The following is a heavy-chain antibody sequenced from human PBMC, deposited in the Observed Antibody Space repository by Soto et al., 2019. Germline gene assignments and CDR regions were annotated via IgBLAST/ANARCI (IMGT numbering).Heavy chain of an antibody. D-gene: IGHD3-3*01. CDR3: EKVIDEHYDFWSGTYSGYGECFDY. CDR1: GFTFSSYA. J-gene: IGHJ4*02. CDR2: ISGSGGST. Sequence: GGSLRLSCAASGFTFSSYAMSWVRQAPGKGLEWVSAISGSGGSTYYADSVKGRFTISRDNSKNTLYLQMNSLRAEDKAVYYCEKVIDEHYDFWSGTYSGYGECFDYWGQGTLVTVSS. V-gene: IGHV3-23*01.